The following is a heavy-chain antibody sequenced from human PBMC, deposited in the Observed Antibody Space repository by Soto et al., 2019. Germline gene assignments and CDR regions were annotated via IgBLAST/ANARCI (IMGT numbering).Heavy chain of an antibody. V-gene: IGHV3-73*01. J-gene: IGHJ6*03. CDR2: IRSKPNNYAT. Sequence: EVQLVESGGGLVQPGGSLKLSCAASGFTFSGSAMHWVRQASGKGLELVGRIRSKPNNYATAYGASVKGRFTISRDDSKNTAYLPMNSLNTADTAVYYCSRQASDFWSGKPQYYMDVLGKGTTVTVSS. CDR3: SRQASDFWSGKPQYYMDV. D-gene: IGHD3-3*01. CDR1: GFTFSGSA.